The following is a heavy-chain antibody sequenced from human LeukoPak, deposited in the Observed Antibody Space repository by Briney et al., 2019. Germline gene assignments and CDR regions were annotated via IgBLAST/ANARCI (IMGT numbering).Heavy chain of an antibody. Sequence: PGGSLRLSCAASGFTFSRYSMNWVRQAPGKGLEWVAFIRSSTTYTYYAGSVKGRVTFSRDNDRNSLYLQMDSLRAEDTAVYYCARADTSEYYMDVWGNGTTVIVSS. CDR1: GFTFSRYS. J-gene: IGHJ6*03. D-gene: IGHD2/OR15-2a*01. V-gene: IGHV3-21*01. CDR2: IRSSTTYT. CDR3: ARADTSEYYMDV.